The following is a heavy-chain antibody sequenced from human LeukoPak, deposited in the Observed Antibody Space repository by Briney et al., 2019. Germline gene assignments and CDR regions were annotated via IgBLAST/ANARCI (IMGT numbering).Heavy chain of an antibody. CDR3: AREGYCSSTSCYEVGAFDI. Sequence: SVKVSCKASGGTFSNYAISWVRQAPGQGLEWMGGIIPIFHTTNYAQKFQGRVTITADKSTTTAYMELSSLKSEDTAVYYCAREGYCSSTSCYEVGAFDIWGQGTMVTVSS. J-gene: IGHJ3*02. CDR2: IIPIFHTT. D-gene: IGHD2-2*01. CDR1: GGTFSNYA. V-gene: IGHV1-69*06.